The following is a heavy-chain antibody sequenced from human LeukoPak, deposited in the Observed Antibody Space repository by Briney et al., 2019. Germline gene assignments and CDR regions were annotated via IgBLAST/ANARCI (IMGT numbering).Heavy chain of an antibody. Sequence: GGSLRLSCAVSGFTFSSHSINWVRQAPGKGLEWLSYISSSSRTISYADSLKGRFTVSRDNAKNSLDLQMNSLRVEDTAVYYCARVGTSGWTSDYWGRGTLVTVSS. J-gene: IGHJ4*02. CDR3: ARVGTSGWTSDY. CDR1: GFTFSSHS. CDR2: ISSSSRTI. V-gene: IGHV3-48*04. D-gene: IGHD6-19*01.